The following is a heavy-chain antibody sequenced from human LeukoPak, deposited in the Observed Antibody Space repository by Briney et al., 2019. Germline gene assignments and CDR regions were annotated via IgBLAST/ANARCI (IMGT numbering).Heavy chain of an antibody. V-gene: IGHV3-23*01. CDR1: GFTFSSCT. CDR2: ITTGDGNT. Sequence: GGSLRLSCTASGFTFSSCTMTWVRQAPGKGLKWVSTITTGDGNTYYADSVKGRFTVSRDDSKNTLYLQMNSLRAEDTAVYYCAKVRLRDYFDYWGQGTLVTVSS. J-gene: IGHJ4*02. D-gene: IGHD5-12*01. CDR3: AKVRLRDYFDY.